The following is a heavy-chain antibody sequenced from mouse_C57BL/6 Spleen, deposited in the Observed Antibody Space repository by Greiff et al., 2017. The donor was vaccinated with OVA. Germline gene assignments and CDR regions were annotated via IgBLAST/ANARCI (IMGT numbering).Heavy chain of an antibody. CDR3: APKNYFDY. CDR1: GYTFTDYY. V-gene: IGHV1-26*01. J-gene: IGHJ2*01. Sequence: VQLQQSGPELVKPGASVKISCKASGYTFTDYYMNWVKQSHGKSLEWIGDINPNNGGTSYNQKFKGKATLTVDKSSSTAYMELRSLTSEDSAVYYCAPKNYFDYWGQGTTLTVSS. D-gene: IGHD1-3*01. CDR2: INPNNGGT.